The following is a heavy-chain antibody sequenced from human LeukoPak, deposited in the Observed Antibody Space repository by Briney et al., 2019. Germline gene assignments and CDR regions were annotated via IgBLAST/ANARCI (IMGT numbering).Heavy chain of an antibody. V-gene: IGHV3-21*01. D-gene: IGHD3-3*01. CDR3: ARDQVPDFWSGFDTQKLVY. J-gene: IGHJ4*02. CDR2: ISSSSSYI. Sequence: PGGSLRLSCAASGFTFSSYSMNWVRQAPGKGLEWVSSISSSSSYIYYADSVKGRFTISRDNAKNSLYLQMNSLRAEDTAVYYCARDQVPDFWSGFDTQKLVYWGQGALVTVSS. CDR1: GFTFSSYS.